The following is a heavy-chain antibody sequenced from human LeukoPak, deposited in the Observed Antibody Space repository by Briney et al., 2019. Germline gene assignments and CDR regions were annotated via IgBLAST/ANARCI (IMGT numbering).Heavy chain of an antibody. CDR2: IYYSGST. CDR1: GGSISSYY. V-gene: IGHV4-59*01. CDR3: ARELYYYDSSGYYPFDP. J-gene: IGHJ5*02. D-gene: IGHD3-22*01. Sequence: PSETLSLTCTVSGGSISSYYWSWIRQPPGKGLEWIGYIYYSGSTNYNPSLKSRVTISVDTSKNQFSLKLSSVTAADTAVYYCARELYYYDSSGYYPFDPWGQGTLVTVSS.